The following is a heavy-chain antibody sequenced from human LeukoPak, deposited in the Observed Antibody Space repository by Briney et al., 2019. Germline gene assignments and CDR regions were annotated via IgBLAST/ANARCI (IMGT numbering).Heavy chain of an antibody. J-gene: IGHJ6*02. Sequence: PSQTLSLTCTVSGGSISSGSYYWSWIRQPAGKGLEWIGRTYTSGSTNYNPSLKSRVTISVDTSKNQFSLKLSSVTAADTAVYYRARERGSREWLGSYYYYYYGMDVWGQGTTVTVSS. CDR1: GGSISSGSYY. CDR3: ARERGSREWLGSYYYYYYGMDV. V-gene: IGHV4-61*02. D-gene: IGHD6-19*01. CDR2: TYTSGST.